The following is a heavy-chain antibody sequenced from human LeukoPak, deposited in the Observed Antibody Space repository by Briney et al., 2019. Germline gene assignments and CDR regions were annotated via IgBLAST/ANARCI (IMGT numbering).Heavy chain of an antibody. D-gene: IGHD2-15*01. CDR1: GFTFSSYA. J-gene: IGHJ4*02. Sequence: GGSLRLSCAASGFTFSSYAMHWVRQAPGKGLEYVSAISSNGGSTYYANSVKGRSTISRDNSKNTLYLQMGSLRAEDMAVYYCARDLGYCSGCSCYGGFDYWGQGTLVTVSS. V-gene: IGHV3-64*01. CDR3: ARDLGYCSGCSCYGGFDY. CDR2: ISSNGGST.